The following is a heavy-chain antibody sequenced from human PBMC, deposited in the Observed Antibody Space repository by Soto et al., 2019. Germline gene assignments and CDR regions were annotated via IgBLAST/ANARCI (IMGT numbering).Heavy chain of an antibody. V-gene: IGHV1-18*01. CDR2: ISAYSGNT. CDR1: VYTFTTYG. CDR3: ASQRDSSGWAYGRDV. Sequence: GSSVKASCKAFVYTFTTYGVPWVRQVPGQGIEWMGWISAYSGNTNYTKKFQGRVTLTTDTSTSTVHMELRSLRFDDTAVYYCASQRDSSGWAYGRDVWGQGTTVTVS. D-gene: IGHD6-19*01. J-gene: IGHJ6*02.